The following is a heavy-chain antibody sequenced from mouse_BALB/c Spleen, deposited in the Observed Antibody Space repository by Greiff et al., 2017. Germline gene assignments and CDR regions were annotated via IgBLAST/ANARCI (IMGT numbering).Heavy chain of an antibody. CDR3: ARDRGGYFDD. CDR1: GFTFSSYA. CDR2: ISSGGSYT. Sequence: DVKLVESGGGLVKPGGSLKLSCAASGFTFSSYAMSWVRQSPEKRLEWVAEISSGGSYTYYPDTVTGRFTISRDNAKNTLYLEMSSLRSEDTAMYYCARDRGGYFDDWGQGTTLTVSS. V-gene: IGHV5-9-4*01. J-gene: IGHJ2*01.